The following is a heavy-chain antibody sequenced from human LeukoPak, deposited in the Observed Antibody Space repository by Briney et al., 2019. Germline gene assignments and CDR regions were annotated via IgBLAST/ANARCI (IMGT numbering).Heavy chain of an antibody. CDR3: ARRTSRYYMDV. V-gene: IGHV4-39*01. D-gene: IGHD2-2*01. CDR2: IYYSGNT. CDR1: GGSISSSSYY. J-gene: IGHJ6*03. Sequence: SETLSLTCTVSGGSISSSSYYWGWIRQPPGKGLEWIGSIYYSGNTYYNPSLKSRFTISVDTSKNQFPLKLSSVTAADTAVYYCARRTSRYYMDVWGKGTTVTVSS.